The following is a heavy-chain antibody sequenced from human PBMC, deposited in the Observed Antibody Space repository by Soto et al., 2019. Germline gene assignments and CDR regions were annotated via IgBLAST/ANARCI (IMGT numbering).Heavy chain of an antibody. CDR3: AVDYYYLDL. Sequence: EVQLVESGGGLVQPGGSLRLSCAASGISFSTYAMNWVRQAPGKGLEWVAHISSGSSTIYYAESVKGRFTLSSXXAKXXXXLXMNTLSAEDTAVYYCAVDYYYLDLWGTGTTVPLSS. CDR2: ISSGSSTI. J-gene: IGHJ6*03. CDR1: GISFSTYA. V-gene: IGHV3-48*01.